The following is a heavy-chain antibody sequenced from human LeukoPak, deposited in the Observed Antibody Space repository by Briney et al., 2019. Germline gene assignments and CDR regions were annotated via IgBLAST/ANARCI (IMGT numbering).Heavy chain of an antibody. CDR1: GFTFSSCA. Sequence: PGGSLRLSCAASGFTFSSCAMSWVRQAPGKGLEWVSAISGSGGSTYYADSVKGRFTISRDNSKNTLYLQMNSLRAEDTAVYYCAKDTHYDFWSGYPDYWGQGTLVTVSS. D-gene: IGHD3-3*01. J-gene: IGHJ4*02. V-gene: IGHV3-23*01. CDR3: AKDTHYDFWSGYPDY. CDR2: ISGSGGST.